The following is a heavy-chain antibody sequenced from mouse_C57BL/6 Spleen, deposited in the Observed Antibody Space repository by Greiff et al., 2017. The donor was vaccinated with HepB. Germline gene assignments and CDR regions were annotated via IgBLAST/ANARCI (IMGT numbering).Heavy chain of an antibody. CDR3: ARHFYGSSYGEY. CDR1: GYTFTDYY. D-gene: IGHD1-1*01. V-gene: IGHV1-26*01. Sequence: EVQLQQSGPELVKPGASVKISCKASGYTFTDYYMNWVKQSHGKSLEWIGDINPNNGGTSYNQKFKGKATLTVDKSSSTAYMELRSLTSEDSAAYYCARHFYGSSYGEYWGQGTTLTVSS. CDR2: INPNNGGT. J-gene: IGHJ2*01.